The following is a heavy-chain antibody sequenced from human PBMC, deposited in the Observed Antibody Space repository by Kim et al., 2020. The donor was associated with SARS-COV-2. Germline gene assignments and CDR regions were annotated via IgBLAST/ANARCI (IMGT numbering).Heavy chain of an antibody. CDR1: GFTFSSYG. D-gene: IGHD6-19*01. Sequence: GGSLRLSCAASGFTFSSYGMHWVRQAPGKGLEWVAVISYDGGNQHYADSEKGRFTISRDDSKKTLYLQMNSLRSEDTAVYYCAKDDLADRGGWPYYYYG. CDR3: AKDDLADRGGWPYYYYG. V-gene: IGHV3-30*18. CDR2: ISYDGGNQ. J-gene: IGHJ6*01.